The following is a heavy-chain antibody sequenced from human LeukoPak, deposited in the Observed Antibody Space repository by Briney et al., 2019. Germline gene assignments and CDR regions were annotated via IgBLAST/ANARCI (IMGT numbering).Heavy chain of an antibody. CDR3: AKLIAVAAHFDY. J-gene: IGHJ4*02. CDR2: ISYDGSNK. V-gene: IGHV3-30*18. D-gene: IGHD6-19*01. Sequence: GGSLRLSCAASGFGFRRHGMHWVRQAPGKGLEWVAVISYDGSNKYYADSVKGRFTISRDNSKNTLYLQMNSLRAEDTAVYYCAKLIAVAAHFDYWGQGTLVTVSS. CDR1: GFGFRRHG.